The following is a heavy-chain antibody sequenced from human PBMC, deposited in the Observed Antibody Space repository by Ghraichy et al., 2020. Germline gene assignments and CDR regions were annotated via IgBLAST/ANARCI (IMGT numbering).Heavy chain of an antibody. CDR2: IYSNGNT. CDR3: ARGLNSGHYYYYYYLDG. J-gene: IGHJ6*03. D-gene: IGHD1-26*01. Sequence: SETLSLTCTVSGGSITSYYWNWIRQPPGRGLEWVGHIYSNGNTNYNPSLKSRVTISKDMSNNPFSLRLSSVTAADTAEYYCARGLNSGHYYYYYYLDGWGKGTTVTVSS. V-gene: IGHV4-59*01. CDR1: GGSITSYY.